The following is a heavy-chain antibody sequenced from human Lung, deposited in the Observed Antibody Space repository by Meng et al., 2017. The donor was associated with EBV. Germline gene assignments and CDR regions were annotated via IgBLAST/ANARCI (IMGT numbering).Heavy chain of an antibody. CDR1: VYGLSING. J-gene: IGHJ4*02. Sequence: EDSWGGVKMLRATVKLPLKCAVYGLSINGIDWRRQAPAPGRDWMGLIEAYYGETTYATTLQGRRIMTTVKSTSKAYIELRSLRTDDTAVEYCARVGVGITSGDYWGQGTLVTVSS. D-gene: IGHD3-3*01. CDR2: IEAYYGET. CDR3: ARVGVGITSGDY. V-gene: IGHV1-18*01.